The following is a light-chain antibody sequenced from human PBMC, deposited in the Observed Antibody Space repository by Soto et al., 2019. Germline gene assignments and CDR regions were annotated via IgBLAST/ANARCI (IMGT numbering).Light chain of an antibody. V-gene: IGKV2-28*01. Sequence: DIVMTQSPLSLPVTPGEPASISCRSSQSLLHSNGNNYFHWYLQKPGQSPQLLIYLGSNRASGVPDRFTGSGSGPEFTLKISRVEAEDVGVYYCMQALQTPPTFGQGTKLEIK. CDR3: MQALQTPPT. J-gene: IGKJ2*01. CDR2: LGS. CDR1: QSLLHSNGNNY.